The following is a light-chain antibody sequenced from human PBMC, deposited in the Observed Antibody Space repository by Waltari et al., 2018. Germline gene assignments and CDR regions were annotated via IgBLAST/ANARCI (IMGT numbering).Light chain of an antibody. CDR3: QSADSSASYKV. CDR2: KDI. Sequence: GDALPKQYAFWYQQRPGQAPVLLIYKDIERPSGIPERFSGSSSGTSVTLTISGVQAEDEADYYCQSADSSASYKVFGGGTKLTVL. J-gene: IGLJ2*01. CDR1: ALPKQY. V-gene: IGLV3-25*03.